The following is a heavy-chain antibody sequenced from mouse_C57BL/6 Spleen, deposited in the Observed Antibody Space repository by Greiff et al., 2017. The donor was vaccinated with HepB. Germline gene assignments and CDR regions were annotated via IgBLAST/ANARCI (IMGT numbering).Heavy chain of an antibody. V-gene: IGHV14-4*01. Sequence: EVQLQQSGAELVRPGASVKLSCTASGFNIKDDYMHWVKQRPEQGLEWIGWIDPENGATEYASKFQGKATITADTASNTAYLQLSRLTSEDTAVYYCTTQYDYDGEYAMDYWGQGTSVTVSS. J-gene: IGHJ4*01. CDR1: GFNIKDDY. CDR2: IDPENGAT. CDR3: TTQYDYDGEYAMDY. D-gene: IGHD2-4*01.